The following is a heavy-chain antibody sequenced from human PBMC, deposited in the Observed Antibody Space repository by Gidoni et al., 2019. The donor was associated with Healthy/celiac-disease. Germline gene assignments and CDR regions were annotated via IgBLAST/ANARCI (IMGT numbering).Heavy chain of an antibody. Sequence: QLQLQESGPGLVKPSETLSLPCTVPGCSISSSRYYLGWILQPPGKGLGWIGSTYYRGCTYYNPALKSRVTISVDTSKNQFSLKLSAVTAADTAVYYCARLRGQQLVLDYWGQGTLVTVSS. V-gene: IGHV4-39*01. CDR1: GCSISSSRYY. CDR2: TYYRGCT. D-gene: IGHD6-13*01. CDR3: ARLRGQQLVLDY. J-gene: IGHJ4*02.